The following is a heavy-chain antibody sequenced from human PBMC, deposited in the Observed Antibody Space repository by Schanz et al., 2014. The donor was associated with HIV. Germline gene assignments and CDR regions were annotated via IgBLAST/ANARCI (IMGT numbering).Heavy chain of an antibody. J-gene: IGHJ5*02. D-gene: IGHD4-17*01. Sequence: QVLLHQWGAGLLKPSETLSLTCAVYGGSFRGYYWTWIRQFPGVGLEWIGGVRHTGGTNYNPSLKRRVNISVDTAQNQFSLQLSAVTDADTAAYYCARADFGHALGFDPGGEGVLVTVSS. V-gene: IGHV4-34*01. CDR1: GGSFRGYY. CDR3: ARADFGHALGFDP. CDR2: VRHTGGT.